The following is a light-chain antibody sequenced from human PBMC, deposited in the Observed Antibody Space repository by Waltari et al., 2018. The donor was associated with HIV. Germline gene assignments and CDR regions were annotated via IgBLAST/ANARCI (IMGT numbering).Light chain of an antibody. Sequence: ELVLTKSPATLSLSPGERATLSCGASQSVSSNYLAWYQQKPRLAPRLLIYDASSRATGIPDRFSGSGSGTDFTLTISRLEPEDFAVYYCQQYGSLTWTFGQGTKVEIK. V-gene: IGKV3D-20*01. CDR3: QQYGSLTWT. CDR2: DAS. CDR1: QSVSSNY. J-gene: IGKJ1*01.